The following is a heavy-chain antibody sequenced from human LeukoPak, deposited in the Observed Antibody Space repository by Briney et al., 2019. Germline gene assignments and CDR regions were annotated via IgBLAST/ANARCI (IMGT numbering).Heavy chain of an antibody. CDR3: ARQGGGYSSFDY. Sequence: GESLKVSCKGSGYSFTSYWISWVRQMPGKGLEWMGRIDPSDSYTNYSPSFQGHVSISADKSISTAYLQWSSLKASDTAMYYCARQGGGYSSFDYWGQGTLVTVSS. J-gene: IGHJ4*02. CDR1: GYSFTSYW. V-gene: IGHV5-10-1*01. CDR2: IDPSDSYT. D-gene: IGHD5-18*01.